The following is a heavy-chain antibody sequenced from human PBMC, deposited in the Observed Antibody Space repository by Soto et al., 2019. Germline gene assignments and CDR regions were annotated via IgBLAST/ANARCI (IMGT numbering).Heavy chain of an antibody. CDR1: GLNFIDFY. Sequence: PGVPQRVPSTAAGLNFIDFYVRWIRQAPGKGLEWVSYISSSGSTIYYADSVKGRFTISRDNAKNSLYLQMNSLRAEDTAVYYCARRIAVHLWGQGTLVTVSA. CDR3: ARRIAVHL. J-gene: IGHJ5*02. CDR2: ISSSGSTI. D-gene: IGHD6-19*01. V-gene: IGHV3-11*01.